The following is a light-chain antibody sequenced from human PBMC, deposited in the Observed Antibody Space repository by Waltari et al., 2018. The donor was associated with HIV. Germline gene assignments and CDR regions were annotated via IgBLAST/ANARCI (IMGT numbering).Light chain of an antibody. CDR3: QSYDTSLSGSV. CDR1: SSNIGARARFD. Sequence: QSVLTQPPSVSGAPGQRVTISCTGSSSNIGARARFDVTRYQQLPGTAPQLLIYVNNNRPSGVPDRFSGSQSGASASLAITGLQAEDEADYYCQSYDTSLSGSVFGGGTKLTVL. V-gene: IGLV1-40*01. J-gene: IGLJ3*02. CDR2: VNN.